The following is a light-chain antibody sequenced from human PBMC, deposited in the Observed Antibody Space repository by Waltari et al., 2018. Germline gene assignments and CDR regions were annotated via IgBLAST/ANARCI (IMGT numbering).Light chain of an antibody. CDR1: TLAKKS. J-gene: IGLJ2*01. Sequence: SHDLTQPPSVSVSPGQTARISCSGDTLAKKSVSWYQQRPGKAPVMLIYKDSVRPSEIPERFSASSSGTTATLTITGVQAEDEADYYCQSTDSSDSLFLFGGGTKLTFV. V-gene: IGLV3-25*03. CDR2: KDS. CDR3: QSTDSSDSLFL.